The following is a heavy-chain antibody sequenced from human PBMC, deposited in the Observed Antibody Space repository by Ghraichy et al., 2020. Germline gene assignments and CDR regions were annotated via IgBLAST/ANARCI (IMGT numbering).Heavy chain of an antibody. CDR3: ARDAGEGYYYGSGSEAFDY. CDR2: IYTSGST. V-gene: IGHV4-61*02. J-gene: IGHJ4*02. Sequence: SETLSLTCTVSGGSISSGSYYWSWIRQPAGKGLEWIGRIYTSGSTNYNPSLKSRVTISVDTSKNQFSLKLSSVTAADTAVYYCARDAGEGYYYGSGSEAFDYWGQGTLVTVSS. CDR1: GGSISSGSYY. D-gene: IGHD3-10*01.